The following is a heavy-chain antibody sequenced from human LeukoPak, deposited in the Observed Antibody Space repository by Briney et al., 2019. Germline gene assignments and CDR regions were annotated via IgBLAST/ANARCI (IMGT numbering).Heavy chain of an antibody. D-gene: IGHD2-2*01. CDR1: GGTFSSYA. Sequence: SVKVSCKASGGTFSSYAISWVRQAPGQGLEWMGGIIPIFGTANYAQKFQGRVTITADESTSTAYMELSSLRSEDTAVYYCARGEVSYCSSTSCYRGAEYFQHWGQGTLVTVSS. CDR3: ARGEVSYCSSTSCYRGAEYFQH. CDR2: IIPIFGTA. J-gene: IGHJ1*01. V-gene: IGHV1-69*01.